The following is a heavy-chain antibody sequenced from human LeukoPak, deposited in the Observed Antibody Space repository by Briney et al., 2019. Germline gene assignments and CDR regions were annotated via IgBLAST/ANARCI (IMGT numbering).Heavy chain of an antibody. Sequence: GGSLRLSCAASGFTFSSYDMHWVRQAPGKGLEWVAIISYDGSNKYYADSVKGRFTISRDNSKNTLYLQMNSLRAADTAVYYCARARTDYVWGSYRTTNFDYWGQGTLVTVSS. CDR3: ARARTDYVWGSYRTTNFDY. V-gene: IGHV3-30*04. CDR1: GFTFSSYD. D-gene: IGHD3-16*02. CDR2: ISYDGSNK. J-gene: IGHJ4*02.